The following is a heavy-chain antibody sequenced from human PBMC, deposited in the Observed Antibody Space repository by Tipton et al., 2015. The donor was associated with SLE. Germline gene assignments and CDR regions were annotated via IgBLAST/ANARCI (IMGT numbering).Heavy chain of an antibody. CDR1: GGSISSYY. CDR3: ARDLLSDAFDI. D-gene: IGHD2-15*01. Sequence: TLSLTCTVSGGSISSYYWSWIRQPPGKGLEWIGYIYYSGSTNYNPSLKSRVTISVDTSKNQFSLKLSSVAAADTAVYYCARDLLSDAFDIWGQGTMVTVSS. V-gene: IGHV4-59*01. J-gene: IGHJ3*02. CDR2: IYYSGST.